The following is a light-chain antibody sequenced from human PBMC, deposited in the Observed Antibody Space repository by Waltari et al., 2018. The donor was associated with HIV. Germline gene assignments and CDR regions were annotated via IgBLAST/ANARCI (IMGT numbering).Light chain of an antibody. CDR1: NSAIGTYDY. J-gene: IGLJ2*01. CDR3: SSFANRDGFYVL. V-gene: IGLV2-8*01. CDR2: EVT. Sequence: QSALTQPPSASGSPGQSVTLSSTGTNSAIGTYDYVSWFQHHPCKAPKLVISEVTTRPSGVSDRFSGSKSGNTAFLTVSGLQAEDEADYYCSSFANRDGFYVLFGGGTRLTVL.